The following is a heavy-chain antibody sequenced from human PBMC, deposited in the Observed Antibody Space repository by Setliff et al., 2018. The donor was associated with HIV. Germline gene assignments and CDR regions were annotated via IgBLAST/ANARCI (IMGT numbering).Heavy chain of an antibody. V-gene: IGHV3-15*01. Sequence: GGSLRLSCAASGFTFNNAWMTWVRQAPGKGLEWVGHIKSKTDGGTTDYAAPVKGRFTISRDDSKTTLYLQMNSLKTEDTAVCYCTTEDPWRRFGHWGQGTLVTVSS. CDR1: GFTFNNAW. J-gene: IGHJ5*02. D-gene: IGHD6-6*01. CDR2: IKSKTDGGTT. CDR3: TTEDPWRRFGH.